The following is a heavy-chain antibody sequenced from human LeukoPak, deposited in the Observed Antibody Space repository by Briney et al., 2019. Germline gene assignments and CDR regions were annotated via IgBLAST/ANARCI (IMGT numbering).Heavy chain of an antibody. V-gene: IGHV4-39*06. Sequence: SETLFLTCTVSGGSISSSSYYWGWIRQPPGKGLEWIGSIYYSGSTYYNPSLKSRVTISVDTSKNQFPLKLSSVTAADTAVYYCARVAQRTDYGDYGWFDPWDQGTLVTVSS. D-gene: IGHD4-17*01. J-gene: IGHJ5*02. CDR2: IYYSGST. CDR1: GGSISSSSYY. CDR3: ARVAQRTDYGDYGWFDP.